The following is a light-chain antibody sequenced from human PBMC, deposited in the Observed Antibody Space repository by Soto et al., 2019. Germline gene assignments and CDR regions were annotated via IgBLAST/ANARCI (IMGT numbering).Light chain of an antibody. J-gene: IGKJ2*01. V-gene: IGKV3-20*01. CDR3: QQYGSSTNT. CDR1: QSVSSSY. CDR2: GAS. Sequence: EIVLTQSPGTLSLSLGERATLSCRASQSVSSSYLAWYQQKPGQAPRLLIYGASSRATGSPDRFSGSGSGTDFTLTISRLEPEYFAVYYCQQYGSSTNTFGQGTKLEIK.